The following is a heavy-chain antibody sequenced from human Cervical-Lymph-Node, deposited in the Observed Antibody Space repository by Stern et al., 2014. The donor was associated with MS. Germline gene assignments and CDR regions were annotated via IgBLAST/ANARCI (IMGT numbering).Heavy chain of an antibody. CDR2: TYISGPT. J-gene: IGHJ4*02. CDR1: GVSISTYF. Sequence: QLQLQESCPGLVKPSETLSLTCAVSGVSISTYFWTWLRQPAGKGLEWIGRTYISGPTNRKPSLESRVTMSLDTSKNQLSLTMTSLTAADTGVYYCARDYGDYRFDYWGQGTQVIVSS. V-gene: IGHV4-4*07. CDR3: ARDYGDYRFDY. D-gene: IGHD4-17*01.